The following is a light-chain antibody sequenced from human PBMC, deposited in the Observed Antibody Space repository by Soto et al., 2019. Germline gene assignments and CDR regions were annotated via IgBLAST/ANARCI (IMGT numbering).Light chain of an antibody. CDR2: SAN. Sequence: DIQMTQSPSDMSASVGDRVTITCRASQDISNFLVWFQQRPGKVPKRLMYSANRLESGVQSRFSGSGSGTEFTLTISSLQPEDFATYYCLQHKSYPRTFGQGTKVEIK. V-gene: IGKV1-17*03. CDR3: LQHKSYPRT. J-gene: IGKJ1*01. CDR1: QDISNF.